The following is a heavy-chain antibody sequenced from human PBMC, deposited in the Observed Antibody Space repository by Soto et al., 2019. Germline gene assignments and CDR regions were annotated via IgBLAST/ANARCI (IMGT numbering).Heavy chain of an antibody. V-gene: IGHV4-38-2*01. CDR2: FYPGGST. D-gene: IGHD1-1*01. CDR1: GYSISNGYH. CDR3: ARFAGGTDY. J-gene: IGHJ4*02. Sequence: QVQMQESGPGLVKPSETLSLKCGVSGYSISNGYHWGWIRQPPGKGLEWMGNFYPGGSTYYNPARKSRVSISEDTSKNQFSLNVSSVTAADTAVYYCARFAGGTDYWGQGILVTVSS.